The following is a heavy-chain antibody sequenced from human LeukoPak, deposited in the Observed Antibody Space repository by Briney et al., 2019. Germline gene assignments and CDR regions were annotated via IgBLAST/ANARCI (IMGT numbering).Heavy chain of an antibody. D-gene: IGHD3-22*01. CDR3: ARHYDTSGYHYFDF. CDR2: ISYDGSNK. CDR1: GFTFSTYA. V-gene: IGHV3-30-3*01. Sequence: GVSLRLSCAASGFTFSTYALHWVRQAPGKGLEWVAVISYDGSNKYYADSVKGRFSISRDSSKNTLYLEMNSLRAEDTAVYYCARHYDTSGYHYFDFRGQGTLVTVSS. J-gene: IGHJ4*02.